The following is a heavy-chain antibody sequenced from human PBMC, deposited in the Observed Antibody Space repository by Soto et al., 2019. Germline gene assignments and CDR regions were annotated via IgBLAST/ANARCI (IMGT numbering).Heavy chain of an antibody. J-gene: IGHJ3*02. V-gene: IGHV3-30-3*01. Sequence: QVQLVESGGGVVQPGRSLRLSCAASGFTFSSYAMHWVRQAPGKGLEWVAVISYDGSNKYYADSVKGRFTISRDNSKNTLYVQMNSLRAEDTAMYYCARDTPASITNFGVVKSSGAFDIWGQGTMVTISS. CDR2: ISYDGSNK. CDR1: GFTFSSYA. CDR3: ARDTPASITNFGVVKSSGAFDI. D-gene: IGHD3-3*01.